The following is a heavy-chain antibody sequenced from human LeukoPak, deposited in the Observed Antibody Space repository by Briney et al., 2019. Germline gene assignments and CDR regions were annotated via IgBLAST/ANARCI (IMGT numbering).Heavy chain of an antibody. CDR3: AKGGVAGTFDY. CDR2: VNPSGGST. CDR1: GYTFTSNY. V-gene: IGHV1-46*01. D-gene: IGHD6-19*01. J-gene: IGHJ4*02. Sequence: ASVKVSFKASGYTFTSNYIHWVRQAPGQGLEWMGLVNPSGGSTTYAQMFQGRVTMTRDTSTSTVYLGLSSLRSEDTAVYYCAKGGVAGTFDYWGQGTQVTVSS.